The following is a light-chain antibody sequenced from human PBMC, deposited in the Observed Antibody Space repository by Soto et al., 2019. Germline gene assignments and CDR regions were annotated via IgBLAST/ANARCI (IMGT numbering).Light chain of an antibody. Sequence: QSALTQPASVSGSPGQSITISYSGTNSDIGAYDYVSWYQQHPGKAPKLMIYEVNKRPSGVPDRFSGSKSGNTASLTVSGLQAEDEADYYCSSYAGSSNVFGTGTKVTVL. J-gene: IGLJ1*01. V-gene: IGLV2-8*01. CDR1: NSDIGAYDY. CDR3: SSYAGSSNV. CDR2: EVN.